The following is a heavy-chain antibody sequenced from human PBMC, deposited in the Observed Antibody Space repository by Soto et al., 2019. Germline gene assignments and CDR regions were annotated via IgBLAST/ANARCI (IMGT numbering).Heavy chain of an antibody. CDR2: ISYDGSNK. Sequence: QVQLVESGGGVVQPGRSLRLSCAASGFTFSSFGMHWVRQATGKGLEWVAVISYDGSNKKYADSVKGRFTISRDNSKNTLYLQMNSLRVEDTAVYYCAKGQYCSGGSCYFNPSDYWGQGSLVTVSS. V-gene: IGHV3-30*18. J-gene: IGHJ4*02. CDR1: GFTFSSFG. CDR3: AKGQYCSGGSCYFNPSDY. D-gene: IGHD2-15*01.